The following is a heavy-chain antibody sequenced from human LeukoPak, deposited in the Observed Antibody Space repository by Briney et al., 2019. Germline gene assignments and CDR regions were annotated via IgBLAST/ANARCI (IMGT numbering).Heavy chain of an antibody. V-gene: IGHV4-59*08. CDR2: LYYSGST. D-gene: IGHD6-13*01. Sequence: SETLSLTCSVSGGSISSYYWSWIRQPPGKGLEWIGYLYYSGSTNSNPSLKSRVTMSVDTSKNQFSLKLRSVTAADTAVYYCARHFSGAAAPLPFDYWGQGTLVTVSS. CDR3: ARHFSGAAAPLPFDY. J-gene: IGHJ4*02. CDR1: GGSISSYY.